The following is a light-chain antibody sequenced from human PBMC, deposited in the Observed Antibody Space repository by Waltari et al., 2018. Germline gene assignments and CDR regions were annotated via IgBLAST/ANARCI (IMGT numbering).Light chain of an antibody. CDR2: WAS. J-gene: IGKJ2*01. Sequence: DIVMTQSPDSLAVSLGERATINCKSSQSGFHTNNKNYLAWYQQKPGQPPKLLIYWASTRESGVPDRFSGSGSGTDFTLAISSLQAEDVAVYYCQQYYSAPNTFGQGTKLEIK. CDR1: QSGFHTNNKNY. V-gene: IGKV4-1*01. CDR3: QQYYSAPNT.